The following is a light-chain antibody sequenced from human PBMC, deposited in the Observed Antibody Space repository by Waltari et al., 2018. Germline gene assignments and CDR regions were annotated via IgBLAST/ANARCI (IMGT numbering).Light chain of an antibody. J-gene: IGLJ3*02. CDR2: QDT. CDR3: QSADSSGTYVV. V-gene: IGLV3-25*03. Sequence: YELTQPPSVSVSPGQTARITCSGNALPKQYTYWYRQKPGQAPALLLYQDTNRPAGIHERCSCSSSGTTATLTISGAQAEDEDADYCQSADSSGTYVVFGGGTKLTVL. CDR1: ALPKQY.